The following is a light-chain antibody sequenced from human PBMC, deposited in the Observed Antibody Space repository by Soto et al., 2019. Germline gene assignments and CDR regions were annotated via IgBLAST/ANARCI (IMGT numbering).Light chain of an antibody. CDR2: EVN. CDR1: SSDIGGFDL. J-gene: IGLJ2*01. Sequence: QSVLTQPDSLSGSPGQSITISCTGSSSDIGGFDLVSWYQQHPGKAPKLLLYEVNKRPSGVSNRFSGSKSGNTASLTISGLQADGEAYYYCCSYVGIRNFVFGGGTKLTVL. V-gene: IGLV2-23*02. CDR3: CSYVGIRNFV.